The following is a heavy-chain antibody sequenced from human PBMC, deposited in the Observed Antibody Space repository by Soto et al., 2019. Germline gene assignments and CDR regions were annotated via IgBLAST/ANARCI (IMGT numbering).Heavy chain of an antibody. D-gene: IGHD3-3*01. CDR1: GGTFSSYA. CDR2: IIPIFGTA. Sequence: GASVKVSCKASGGTFSSYAISWVRQAPGQGLEWMGGIIPIFGTANYAQKFQGRVTITADESTSTAYMELSSLRSEDSAVYYCARVGPYDFLSSHRAALDTWGQGTLVTDSS. V-gene: IGHV1-69*13. CDR3: ARVGPYDFLSSHRAALDT. J-gene: IGHJ3*02.